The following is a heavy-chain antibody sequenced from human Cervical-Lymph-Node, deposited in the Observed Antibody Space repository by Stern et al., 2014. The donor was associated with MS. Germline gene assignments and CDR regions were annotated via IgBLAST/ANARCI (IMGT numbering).Heavy chain of an antibody. V-gene: IGHV1-18*01. CDR2: ISADNGNT. D-gene: IGHD3-9*01. Sequence: QVQLVQSGAGAKKPGASVKVSCKASGYTFTSYGISWVRQAPGQGLEWMGWISADNGNTNYAQKLQGRVTMTRDTSTTTAYMELRSLRSDDTAFYYCARGLATTGLNWFDTWGQGTLVTVSS. CDR3: ARGLATTGLNWFDT. CDR1: GYTFTSYG. J-gene: IGHJ5*02.